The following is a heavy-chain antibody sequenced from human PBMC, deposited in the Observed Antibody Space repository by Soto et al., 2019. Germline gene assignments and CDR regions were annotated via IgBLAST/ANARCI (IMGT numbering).Heavy chain of an antibody. Sequence: PWWSLRLSCSASVFTGSSNYMSWFRQAPGKGLEWVSVIYSGGSTYYADSVKGRFTISRDNSKNTLYLQMNSLRAEDTAVYYCARASSAAAGYYFDYWGQGTLVTVSS. J-gene: IGHJ4*02. CDR1: VFTGSSNY. D-gene: IGHD6-13*01. CDR3: ARASSAAAGYYFDY. V-gene: IGHV3-53*01. CDR2: IYSGGST.